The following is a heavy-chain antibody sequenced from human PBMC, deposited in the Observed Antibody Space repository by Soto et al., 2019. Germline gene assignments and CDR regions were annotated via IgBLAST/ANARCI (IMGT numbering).Heavy chain of an antibody. D-gene: IGHD6-19*01. CDR2: IYHSGST. CDR3: ARQQWLVLNAFDI. Sequence: SETLSLTCAVSGGSISSSNWWSWVRQPPGKGLEWIGEIYHSGSTNYNPSLKSRVAISVDTSKNQFSLKLSSVTAADTAVYYCARQQWLVLNAFDIWGQGTMVTVS. J-gene: IGHJ3*02. V-gene: IGHV4-4*02. CDR1: GGSISSSNW.